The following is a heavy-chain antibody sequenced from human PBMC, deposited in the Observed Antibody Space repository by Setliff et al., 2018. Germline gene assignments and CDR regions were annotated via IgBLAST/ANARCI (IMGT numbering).Heavy chain of an antibody. J-gene: IGHJ4*02. V-gene: IGHV4-61*02. CDR2: IQGTGNT. Sequence: PSENLSLTCTVTGGSFDSGTHYWSWIRQPAGKVPEWIGLIQGTGNTNYNPSLQSRATISIDTSKNQISLKITSVTAADTALYSCAGTPARGTTWLSPFDYWGQGIQVTVSS. CDR1: GGSFDSGTHY. CDR3: AGTPARGTTWLSPFDY. D-gene: IGHD3-9*01.